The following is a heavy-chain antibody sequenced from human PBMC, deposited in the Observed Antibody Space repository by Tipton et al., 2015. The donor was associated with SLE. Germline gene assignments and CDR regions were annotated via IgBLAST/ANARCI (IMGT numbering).Heavy chain of an antibody. CDR2: IYSAGSV. D-gene: IGHD3-16*01. J-gene: IGHJ2*01. CDR1: GFTFSHYG. CDR3: AKPPHDYGTYVSWYFDL. Sequence: SLRLSCAASGFTFSHYGMAWVRLARGKGLEWVAFIYSAGSVYYADSVRGRFTISKDDSKNTLFLHMNSLRAEDTAVYYCAKPPHDYGTYVSWYFDLWGRGTRVTVSS. V-gene: IGHV3-23*03.